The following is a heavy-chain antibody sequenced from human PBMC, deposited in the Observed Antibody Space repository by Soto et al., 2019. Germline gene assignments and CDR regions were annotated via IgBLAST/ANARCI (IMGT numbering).Heavy chain of an antibody. V-gene: IGHV3-30-3*01. Sequence: QVQVVESGGGVVQPGRSLRLSCAASGFTFSNYAMHWVRQAPGKGLEWVAVIAYDASTQYYADSVKGRFTISRDNSKNTVYLQMNSLRAEDMAVYYCARSRSSGGSGSYYRPHDYWGQGTLVTVSS. J-gene: IGHJ4*02. CDR2: IAYDASTQ. D-gene: IGHD3-10*01. CDR1: GFTFSNYA. CDR3: ARSRSSGGSGSYYRPHDY.